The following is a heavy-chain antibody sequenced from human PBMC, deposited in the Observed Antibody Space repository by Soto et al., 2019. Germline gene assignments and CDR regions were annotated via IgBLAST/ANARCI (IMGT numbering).Heavy chain of an antibody. CDR2: IDSDGSRI. CDR3: VRTSLVVAVATREDF. V-gene: IGHV3-74*01. D-gene: IGHD2-15*01. J-gene: IGHJ4*02. CDR1: GFTFSNYW. Sequence: EVQLVESGGGLVQPGESLRLSCAASGFTFSNYWMHWVRQAPGKGLVWVSRIDSDGSRITYADFVKGRFTISRDNAKNTVYLHMNSLTPEDTPVYYCVRTSLVVAVATREDFWGQGTLVTVSS.